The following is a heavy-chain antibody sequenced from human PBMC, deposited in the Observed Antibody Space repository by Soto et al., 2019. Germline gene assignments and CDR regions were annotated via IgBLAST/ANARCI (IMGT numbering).Heavy chain of an antibody. CDR1: GLTFSAYS. CDR2: ISGDRAYI. J-gene: IGHJ4*02. CDR3: SMQVYTALTPMDF. D-gene: IGHD3-16*01. Sequence: PGGSLRLSCVASGLTFSAYSMNWVRQAPGKGLEWLSYISGDRAYIYYADSVRGRFTISRDNAENSLYLQMDNLRDEDTALYYCSMQVYTALTPMDFCGQGTLVSVST. V-gene: IGHV3-48*02.